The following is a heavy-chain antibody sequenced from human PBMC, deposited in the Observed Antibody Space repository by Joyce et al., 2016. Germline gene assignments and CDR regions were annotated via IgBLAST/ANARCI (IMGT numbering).Heavy chain of an antibody. J-gene: IGHJ4*02. CDR2: INPNSGGT. V-gene: IGHV1-2*02. CDR1: GYTFTDYY. CDR3: ARGGYHGPYYFDY. D-gene: IGHD3-22*01. Sequence: QVQLVQSGAEVKKPGAPVKVSCKASGYTFTDYYMHWVRQAPGQGLEWMGCINPNSGGTNYAQEFQGRVTMTRDTAVSTAYMELSRLGSDDTAVYYCARGGYHGPYYFDYWGQGTLVTVSS.